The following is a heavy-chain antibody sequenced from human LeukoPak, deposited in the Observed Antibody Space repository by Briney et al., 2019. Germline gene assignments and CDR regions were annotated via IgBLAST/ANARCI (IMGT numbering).Heavy chain of an antibody. CDR3: ASPAYYYGSGSPAGGGEFDY. Sequence: GGSLRLPCAASGFIFSTYAMSWVRQAPGKGLEWVSGVNGGGDSTAYADPVQGRFTISRDNAKNSLYLQMNSLRAEDTAVYYCASPAYYYGSGSPAGGGEFDYWGQGTLVTVSS. D-gene: IGHD3-10*01. CDR1: GFIFSTYA. V-gene: IGHV3-23*01. J-gene: IGHJ4*02. CDR2: VNGGGDST.